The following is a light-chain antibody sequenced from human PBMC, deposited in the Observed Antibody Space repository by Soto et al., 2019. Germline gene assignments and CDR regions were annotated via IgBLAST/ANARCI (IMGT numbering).Light chain of an antibody. CDR2: GAS. J-gene: IGKJ1*01. CDR1: QSVSSYY. Sequence: EIVLTQSPGTLSLSPGERATLSCRASQSVSSYYLAWYQQTPGQAPRLLIYGASSRATGIPDRFSGSGSGTDFTLTISSLEPEDFAVYYCQLYDSSATWTFGQGTRVEIK. V-gene: IGKV3-20*01. CDR3: QLYDSSATWT.